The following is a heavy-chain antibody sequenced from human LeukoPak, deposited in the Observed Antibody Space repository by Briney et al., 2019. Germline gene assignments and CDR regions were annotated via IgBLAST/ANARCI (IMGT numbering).Heavy chain of an antibody. CDR3: ATPARFYYGSGSYYKS. J-gene: IGHJ5*02. V-gene: IGHV1-24*01. CDR2: FDPEDGET. CDR1: GYTLTELS. D-gene: IGHD3-10*01. Sequence: ASVKVSCKVSGYTLTELSMHWVRQAPGKGLEWMGGFDPEDGETIYAQKFQGRVTMTEDTSTDAAYMELSSLRSEDTAVCYCATPARFYYGSGSYYKSWGQGTLVTVSS.